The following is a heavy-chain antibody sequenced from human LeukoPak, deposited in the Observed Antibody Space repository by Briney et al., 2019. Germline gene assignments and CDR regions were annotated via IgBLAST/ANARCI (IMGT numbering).Heavy chain of an antibody. J-gene: IGHJ6*02. CDR3: ARVFIYCGSGGSCDTRYYYYYGMDV. D-gene: IGHD2-15*01. V-gene: IGHV3-21*01. CDR1: GFTSSSYS. Sequence: GGSLRLSCAASGFTSSSYSMNWVRQAPGKGLEWVSSISSSSSSYIYYADSVKGRFTISRDNAKNSLYLQMNSLRAEDTAVYYCARVFIYCGSGGSCDTRYYYYYGMDVWGQGTTVTVSS. CDR2: ISSSSSSYI.